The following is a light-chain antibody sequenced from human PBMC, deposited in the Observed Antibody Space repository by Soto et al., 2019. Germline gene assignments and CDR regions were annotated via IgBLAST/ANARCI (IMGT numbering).Light chain of an antibody. Sequence: QSVLTQPPSVSGAPGQRVTISCTGTSPNIGAGYDVHWYQQFSGTAPKLLIYDNNNRPSGVPDRFSASKSGTSASLAITGLQAEDEADYYCQSYDSSLSGSTVFGTGTKVTVL. CDR1: SPNIGAGYD. CDR3: QSYDSSLSGSTV. J-gene: IGLJ1*01. V-gene: IGLV1-40*01. CDR2: DNN.